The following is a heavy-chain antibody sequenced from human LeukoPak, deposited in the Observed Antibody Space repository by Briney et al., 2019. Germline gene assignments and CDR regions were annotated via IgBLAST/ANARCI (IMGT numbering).Heavy chain of an antibody. V-gene: IGHV1-2*02. CDR2: INPNSGGT. CDR1: GYTFTGYY. D-gene: IGHD3-10*01. J-gene: IGHJ4*02. CDR3: ARDPPLLWFGELLRPFDY. Sequence: GASVKVSCKASGYTFTGYYMHWVRQAPGQGLEWMGWINPNSGGTNYAQKFQGRVTMTRDTSISTAYMELSRLRSDDTAVYYCARDPPLLWFGELLRPFDYWGQGTLVTVSS.